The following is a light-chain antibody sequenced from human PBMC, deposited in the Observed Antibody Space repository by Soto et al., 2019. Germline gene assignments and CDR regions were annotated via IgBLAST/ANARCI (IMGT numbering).Light chain of an antibody. J-gene: IGKJ4*01. CDR1: QGISRW. V-gene: IGKV1-12*02. CDR3: QQANSFLS. CDR2: GAS. Sequence: DIQMTQSPSSVSASVGDRVTITCRASQGISRWLDWYQQKPGKAPKLLIYGASNLQSGVPSRFSGGASGTDFTLTITTLQPEDFATYYCQQANSFLSFGGGTKVEIK.